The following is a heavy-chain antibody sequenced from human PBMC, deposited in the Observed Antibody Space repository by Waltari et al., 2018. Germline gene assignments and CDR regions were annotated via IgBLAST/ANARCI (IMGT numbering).Heavy chain of an antibody. CDR3: ARGGQLALDY. CDR1: GSTVSNYY. D-gene: IGHD6-6*01. J-gene: IGHJ4*02. V-gene: IGHV3-74*01. Sequence: EVQLVESGGGVVPPGASLRLACAASGSTVSNYYTHWVRQGPGKGQVWISRINNGGGGSTTNADSVKGRFTISKDNAKNTVYLQMNSLRAEDTAVYHCARGGQLALDYWGQGTLVTVSS. CDR2: INNGGGGST.